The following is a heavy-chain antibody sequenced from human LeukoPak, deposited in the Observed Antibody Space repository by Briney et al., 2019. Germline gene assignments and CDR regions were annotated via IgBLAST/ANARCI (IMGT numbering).Heavy chain of an antibody. CDR1: GFTFSSYS. CDR2: ISSSSSYI. D-gene: IGHD2-15*01. CDR3: ARDGGSDWFDS. J-gene: IGHJ5*01. Sequence: GGSLRLSCAASGFTFSSYSMNWVRQAPGKGLEWVSSISSSSSYIYYADSVKGRFTISRDNAKNTLYLQVNSLRLEDTALYYCARDGGSDWFDSWGQGILVTVSS. V-gene: IGHV3-21*04.